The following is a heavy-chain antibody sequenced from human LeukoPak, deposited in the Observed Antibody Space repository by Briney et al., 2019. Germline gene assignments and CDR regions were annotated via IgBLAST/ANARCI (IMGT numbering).Heavy chain of an antibody. V-gene: IGHV1-18*01. CDR1: GYTFTSYG. Sequence: ASVKVSCKASGYTFTSYGISWVRQAPGQGLEGMGWISAYNGNTNYAQKLQVRVTMTTDTSTSTAYMELRSLRSDDTAVYYCARRTVTKYYYYYYMDVWGKGTTVTISS. CDR2: ISAYNGNT. D-gene: IGHD4-17*01. CDR3: ARRTVTKYYYYYYMDV. J-gene: IGHJ6*03.